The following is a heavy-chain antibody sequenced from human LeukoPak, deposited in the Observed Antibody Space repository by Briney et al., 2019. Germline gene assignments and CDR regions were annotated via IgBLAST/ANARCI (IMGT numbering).Heavy chain of an antibody. D-gene: IGHD6-13*01. J-gene: IGHJ4*02. CDR1: GGTFNNYA. V-gene: IGHV1-69*13. CDR3: AGGYSSSWSFDY. CDR2: IIPIFGSS. Sequence: ASVKVSCKASGGTFNNYAINWVRQAPGQGLEWMGGIIPIFGSSNYAQKFQGRVTITADESTTTAYMELSSLRSEDTAVYYCAGGYSSSWSFDYWGQGTLVTVSS.